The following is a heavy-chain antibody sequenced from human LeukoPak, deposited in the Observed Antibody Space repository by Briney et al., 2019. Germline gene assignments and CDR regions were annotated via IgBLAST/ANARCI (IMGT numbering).Heavy chain of an antibody. Sequence: SETLSLTCTVSGGSISSYSWSWIRQPPGRGLEWVGYIYYSGSTNYNPSLKSRVTTSVDTSKKEFSLKVSSVTAADTAVYYCAKDHGVSGSFRAFNCWGQGTLVTVSS. J-gene: IGHJ4*02. D-gene: IGHD3-16*02. CDR3: AKDHGVSGSFRAFNC. V-gene: IGHV4-59*01. CDR1: GGSISSYS. CDR2: IYYSGST.